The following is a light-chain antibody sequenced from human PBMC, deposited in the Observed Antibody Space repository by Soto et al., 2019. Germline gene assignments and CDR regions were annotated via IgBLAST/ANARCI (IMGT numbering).Light chain of an antibody. CDR2: GAS. CDR1: QSVSSSY. V-gene: IGKV3-20*01. CDR3: QQYCSLPPWT. J-gene: IGKJ1*01. Sequence: EIVLTQSPGTLSLSPGERATLSCRASQSVSSSYLAWYQQNPGQAPRLLIFGASSRATGIPDRFSGSGSGTDFTLTISRLEPEDFAVSYCQQYCSLPPWTFVQGTKV.